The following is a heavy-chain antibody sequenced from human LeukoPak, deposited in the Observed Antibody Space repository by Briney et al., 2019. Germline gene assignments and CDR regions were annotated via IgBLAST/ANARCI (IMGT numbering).Heavy chain of an antibody. D-gene: IGHD4-11*01. J-gene: IGHJ4*02. Sequence: ASVKVSCKASGYTFTGYYMHWVRQATGQGLEWMGWMNPNSGNTGYAQKFQGRVTITRNTSISTAYMELSSLRSEDTAVYYCARPSKYDYSNPDYWGQGTLVTVSS. V-gene: IGHV1-8*03. CDR3: ARPSKYDYSNPDY. CDR2: MNPNSGNT. CDR1: GYTFTGYY.